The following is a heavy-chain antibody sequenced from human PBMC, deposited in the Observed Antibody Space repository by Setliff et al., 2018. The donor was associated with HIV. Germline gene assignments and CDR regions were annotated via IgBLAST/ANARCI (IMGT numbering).Heavy chain of an antibody. V-gene: IGHV1-69*13. D-gene: IGHD3-16*01. CDR3: ARDGPYVAVLIRAFDI. CDR2: IIPIFGTT. Sequence: SVKVSCKASGGAFRNYGISWVRQAPGQGLEWMGGIIPIFGTTNYAQKFQGRVTITADESTATAYMELSSLRSEDTAVYYCARDGPYVAVLIRAFDIWGQGTMVTVSS. CDR1: GGAFRNYG. J-gene: IGHJ3*02.